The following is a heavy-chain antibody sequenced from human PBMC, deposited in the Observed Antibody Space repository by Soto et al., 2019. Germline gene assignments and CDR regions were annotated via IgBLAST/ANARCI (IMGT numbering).Heavy chain of an antibody. J-gene: IGHJ3*02. D-gene: IGHD2-2*01. CDR3: AADRYCSSNTCPGAFDI. Sequence: EVQLLESGGDLAEQGGSLRLSCAASGFAFTPVWMTWVRPAPGSGLEWVCRIKRNLDGETTNYAAPLKCRFTISRDHSKNTLCLQLNSLKTDDSAVYYCAADRYCSSNTCPGAFDIWGQGTTV. CDR2: IKRNLDGETT. V-gene: IGHV3-15*01. CDR1: GFAFTPVW.